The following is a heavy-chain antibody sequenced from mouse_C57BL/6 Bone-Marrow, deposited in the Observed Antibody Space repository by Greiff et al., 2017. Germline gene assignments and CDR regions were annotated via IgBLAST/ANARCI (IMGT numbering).Heavy chain of an antibody. CDR3: ARHGPLLWLRLYAMDY. CDR1: GFTFSDYY. Sequence: EVQGVESGGGLVQPGGSLKLSCAASGFTFSDYYMYWVRQTPEKRLEWVAYISNGGGSTYYPDTVKGRFTISRDNAKNTLYLQMSRLKSEDTAMYYCARHGPLLWLRLYAMDYWGQGTSVTVSS. D-gene: IGHD2-2*01. V-gene: IGHV5-12*01. J-gene: IGHJ4*01. CDR2: ISNGGGST.